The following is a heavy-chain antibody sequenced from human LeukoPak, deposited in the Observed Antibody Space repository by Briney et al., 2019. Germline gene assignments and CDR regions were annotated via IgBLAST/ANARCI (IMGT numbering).Heavy chain of an antibody. CDR2: IYPGDSDP. D-gene: IGHD2-15*01. J-gene: IGHJ3*02. V-gene: IGHV5-51*01. CDR3: ASATVVVVAATGRHDAFDI. Sequence: GESLKISCKGSGYSFTSYWIGWVRQMPGKGLEWMGIIYPGDSDPRYSPSFQGQVPISADKSISTAYLQWSSLKASDTAMYYCASATVVVVAATGRHDAFDIWGQGTMVTVSS. CDR1: GYSFTSYW.